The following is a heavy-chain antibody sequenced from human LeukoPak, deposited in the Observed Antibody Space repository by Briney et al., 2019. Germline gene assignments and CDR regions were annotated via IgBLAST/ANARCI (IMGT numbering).Heavy chain of an antibody. CDR2: ISGSGGST. V-gene: IGHV3-23*01. CDR3: ARAYSGRYGLGYYYMDV. Sequence: GGSLRLSCAASGFTFSSYGMSWVRQAPGKGLEWVSAISGSGGSTYYADSVKGRFTISRDNAKNSLYLQMNSLRAEDTAVYYCARAYSGRYGLGYYYMDVWGKGTTVTIS. CDR1: GFTFSSYG. D-gene: IGHD1-26*01. J-gene: IGHJ6*03.